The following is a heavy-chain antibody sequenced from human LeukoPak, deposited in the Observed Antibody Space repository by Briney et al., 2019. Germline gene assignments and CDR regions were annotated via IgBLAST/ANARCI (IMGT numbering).Heavy chain of an antibody. V-gene: IGHV1-46*01. CDR1: GYTFTSYY. Sequence: GASVKVSCKASGYTFTSYYMHWVRQAPGQGLEWMGIINPSGGSTSYAQKFQGRVTMTGDTSTSTVYMELSSLRSEDTAVYYCARDLSRRGLYSSSSDYYYMDVWGKGTTVTVSS. J-gene: IGHJ6*03. CDR2: INPSGGST. CDR3: ARDLSRRGLYSSSSDYYYMDV. D-gene: IGHD6-6*01.